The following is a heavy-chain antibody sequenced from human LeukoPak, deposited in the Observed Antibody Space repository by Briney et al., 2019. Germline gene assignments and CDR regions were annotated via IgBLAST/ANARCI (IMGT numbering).Heavy chain of an antibody. CDR2: INHSGST. J-gene: IGHJ4*02. V-gene: IGHV4-34*01. D-gene: IGHD4-17*01. CDR1: GGSFSGYY. CDR3: ARGTDYGDDY. Sequence: PSETLSLTCAVYGGSFSGYYWSWIRQPPGKGLEWIGEINHSGSTNYNPSLKSRVTISVDTSKNQFSLKLSSVTAADTAVYYCARGTDYGDDYWGQGTLVTVSS.